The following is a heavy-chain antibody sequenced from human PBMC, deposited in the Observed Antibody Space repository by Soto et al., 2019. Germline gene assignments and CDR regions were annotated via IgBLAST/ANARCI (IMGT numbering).Heavy chain of an antibody. Sequence: EVKLVQSGGAAVQSGGSLRLACAVSGLTYSDYSMNWVRQAPGKGLEWISYISPSGSPLYYADSVKGRFTISRDNAKNSLFLQMNSLRGEDTAVYYCANSHGHNWNDFWGQGTVVTVSS. D-gene: IGHD5-18*01. V-gene: IGHV3-48*01. CDR3: ANSHGHNWNDF. CDR1: GLTYSDYS. CDR2: ISPSGSPL. J-gene: IGHJ5*01.